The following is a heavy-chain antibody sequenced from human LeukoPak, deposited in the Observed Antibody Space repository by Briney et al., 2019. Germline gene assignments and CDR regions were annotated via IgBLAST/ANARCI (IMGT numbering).Heavy chain of an antibody. V-gene: IGHV1-69*04. CDR2: IIPILGIA. J-gene: IGHJ4*02. CDR1: GGTFSSYA. Sequence: SVKVSCKASGGTFSSYAISWVRQAPGQGLEWMGRIIPILGIANYAQKFQGRVTITADKSTSTAYMELSSLRSEDTAVYYCATRARGYSYGHSFDYWGQGTLVTVSS. CDR3: ATRARGYSYGHSFDY. D-gene: IGHD5-18*01.